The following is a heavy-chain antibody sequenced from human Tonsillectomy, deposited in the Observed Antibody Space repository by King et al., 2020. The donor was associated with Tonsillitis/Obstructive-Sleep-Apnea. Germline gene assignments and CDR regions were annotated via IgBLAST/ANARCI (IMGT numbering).Heavy chain of an antibody. J-gene: IGHJ4*02. CDR1: GYTFTSYY. D-gene: IGHD3-22*01. V-gene: IGHV1-46*01. Sequence: VQLVESGAEVKKPGASVKVSCKASGYTFTSYYMHWVRQAPGQGLEWMGIINPSGGSTSYAQKFQGRVTMTRDTATSTVYMELSSLSYEDTAVYYCARDWTYYYDRSGYSHEVVDYWGQRTLVTVSS. CDR3: ARDWTYYYDRSGYSHEVVDY. CDR2: INPSGGST.